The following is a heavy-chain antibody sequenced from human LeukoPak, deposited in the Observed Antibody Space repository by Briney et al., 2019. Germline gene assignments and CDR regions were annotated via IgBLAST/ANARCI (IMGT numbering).Heavy chain of an antibody. CDR1: GFSLSNARMG. CDR3: ARIQTGYSSGWYNYYYYMDV. Sequence: ESGPVLVKPTETLTLTCTVSGFSLSNARMGVSWIRQPPGKALEWLAHIFSNDEKSYSTSLKSRLTISKDTSKSQVVLTMTNMDPVDTATYYCARIQTGYSSGWYNYYYYMDVWGKGTTVTVSS. D-gene: IGHD6-19*01. J-gene: IGHJ6*03. CDR2: IFSNDEK. V-gene: IGHV2-26*01.